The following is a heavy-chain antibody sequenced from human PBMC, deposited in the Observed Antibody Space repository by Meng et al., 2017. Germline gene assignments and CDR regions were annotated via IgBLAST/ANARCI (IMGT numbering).Heavy chain of an antibody. CDR1: GYTFTSYG. Sequence: ASVKVSCKASGYTFTSYGISWVRQAPGQGLEWMGWISAYNGNTNYAQKLQGRVTMTTDTSTSTAYMELRSLRSDDTAVYYCARDSVIFRPRHYDSSGYDVITIDYWGQGTLVT. V-gene: IGHV1-18*01. CDR2: ISAYNGNT. D-gene: IGHD3-22*01. CDR3: ARDSVIFRPRHYDSSGYDVITIDY. J-gene: IGHJ4*02.